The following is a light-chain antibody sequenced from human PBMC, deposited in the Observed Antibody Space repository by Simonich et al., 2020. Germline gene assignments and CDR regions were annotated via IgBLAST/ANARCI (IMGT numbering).Light chain of an antibody. CDR3: SSYTSSSTWV. V-gene: IGLV2-14*01. Sequence: QSALTQPASVSGSPGQSITISCTGTSSDVGCYNYVSWYQQHPGKAPKLMIYEVSKRPSGVSNRFSGSKSGNTASLTISGLQAEAEADYYCSSYTSSSTWVFGGGTKLTVL. CDR2: EVS. CDR1: SSDVGCYNY. J-gene: IGLJ3*02.